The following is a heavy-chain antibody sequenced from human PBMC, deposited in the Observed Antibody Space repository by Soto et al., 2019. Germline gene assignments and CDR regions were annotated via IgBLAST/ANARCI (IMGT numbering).Heavy chain of an antibody. CDR1: GYSFTDYW. D-gene: IGHD3-10*01. J-gene: IGHJ5*02. CDR2: IDPRDSQS. V-gene: IGHV5-10-1*01. Sequence: GESLKISCKASGYSFTDYWITWVRQMPGKGLEWMGRIDPRDSQSNYSPSFRGHVTISADKSSSTAYLQWNSLKASDTAMYYCARTGYGNWLDPWGQGTLVTVSS. CDR3: ARTGYGNWLDP.